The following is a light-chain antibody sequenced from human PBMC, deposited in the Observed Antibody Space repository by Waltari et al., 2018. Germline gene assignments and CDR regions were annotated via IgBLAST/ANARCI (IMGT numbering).Light chain of an antibody. J-gene: IGKJ2*01. CDR3: QQRSNWTPHT. Sequence: EIVLTQSPATLSLSPGDTATLSCRASQSVGSYLAWYQPKPAQPPRLLIYDASNRATGVPARFRGSGSGTDFTLTISSLEAEDFAVYYCQQRSNWTPHTFGQGARLDIK. V-gene: IGKV3-11*01. CDR1: QSVGSY. CDR2: DAS.